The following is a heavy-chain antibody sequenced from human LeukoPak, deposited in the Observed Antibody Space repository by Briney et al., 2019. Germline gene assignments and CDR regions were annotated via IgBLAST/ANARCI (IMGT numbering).Heavy chain of an antibody. CDR3: AVRGGRLDY. J-gene: IGHJ4*02. CDR2: ISGSGGDA. Sequence: GGSLRPSCAASGFTVSNYAMSWVRQAPGKGLEWVSTISGSGGDAYYADSVRGRFTISRDNSRSTLFLQMNSLRAEDTAVYYCAVRGGRLDYWGQGSLVTVSS. CDR1: GFTVSNYA. D-gene: IGHD3-10*02. V-gene: IGHV3-23*01.